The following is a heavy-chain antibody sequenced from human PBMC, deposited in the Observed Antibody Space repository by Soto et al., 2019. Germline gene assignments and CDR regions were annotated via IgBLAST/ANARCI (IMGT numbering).Heavy chain of an antibody. CDR3: ARVGHGEGGFWPPPIWYFDL. CDR1: GFTFSSYA. Sequence: QVQLVESGGGVVQPGRSLRLSCAASGFTFSSYAMHWVRQAPGKGLEWVAVISYDGSNKYYADSVKGRFTISRDNSKNTLYLQMNSLRAEDTAVYYCARVGHGEGGFWPPPIWYFDLWGRGTLVTVSS. CDR2: ISYDGSNK. D-gene: IGHD3-3*01. V-gene: IGHV3-30-3*01. J-gene: IGHJ2*01.